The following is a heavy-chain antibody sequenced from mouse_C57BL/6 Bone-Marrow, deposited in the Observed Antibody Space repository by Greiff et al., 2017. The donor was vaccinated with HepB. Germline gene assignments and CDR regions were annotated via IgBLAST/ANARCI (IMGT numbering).Heavy chain of an antibody. J-gene: IGHJ1*03. Sequence: EVQLVESGGGLVKPGGSLKLSCAASGFTFSDYGMHWVRQAPEKGLEWVAYISSGSSTIYYADTVKGRFTISRDKAKNTLFLQMTSLRSEDTAMYYCARPDYYGSSYHWYFDVWGTGTTVTVSS. CDR2: ISSGSSTI. CDR3: ARPDYYGSSYHWYFDV. CDR1: GFTFSDYG. D-gene: IGHD1-1*01. V-gene: IGHV5-17*01.